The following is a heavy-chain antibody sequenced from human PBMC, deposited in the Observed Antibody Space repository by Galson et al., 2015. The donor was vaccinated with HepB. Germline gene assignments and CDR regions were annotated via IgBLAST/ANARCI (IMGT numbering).Heavy chain of an antibody. V-gene: IGHV4-34*01. D-gene: IGHD6-13*01. CDR3: ARVTPMLYSSSWYRNWFDP. J-gene: IGHJ5*02. CDR1: GGSFSGYY. CDR2: INHSGST. Sequence: LSLTCAVYGGSFSGYYWSWIRQPPGKGLEWIGEINHSGSTNYNPSLKSRVTISVDTSKNQFSLKLSSVTAADTAVYYCARVTPMLYSSSWYRNWFDPWGQGTLVTVSS.